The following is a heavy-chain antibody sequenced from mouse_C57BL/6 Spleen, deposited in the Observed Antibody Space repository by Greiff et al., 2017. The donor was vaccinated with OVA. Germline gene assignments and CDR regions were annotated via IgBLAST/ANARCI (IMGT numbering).Heavy chain of an antibody. CDR3: ALTAQATSSYAMDY. Sequence: EVKVVESGGGLVKPGGSLKLSCAASGFTFSDYGMHWVRQAPEKGLEWVAYISSGSSTIYYADTVKGRFTISRDNAKNTLFLQMTSLRSEDTAMYYCALTAQATSSYAMDYWGQGTSVTVSS. D-gene: IGHD3-2*02. CDR2: ISSGSSTI. V-gene: IGHV5-17*01. CDR1: GFTFSDYG. J-gene: IGHJ4*01.